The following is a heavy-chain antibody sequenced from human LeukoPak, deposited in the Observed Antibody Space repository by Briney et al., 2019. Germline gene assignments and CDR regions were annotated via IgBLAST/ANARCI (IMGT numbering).Heavy chain of an antibody. V-gene: IGHV4-39*01. CDR2: IYYSGST. Sequence: SETLSLTCTVSGGSISSSSYYWGWIRQPPRKGLEWIGSIYYSGSTYYNPSLKSRVTISVDTSKNQFSLKLSSVTAADTAVYHCARARKQQLYFDAFDIWGQGKMVTVSS. D-gene: IGHD6-13*01. CDR3: ARARKQQLYFDAFDI. CDR1: GGSISSSSYY. J-gene: IGHJ3*02.